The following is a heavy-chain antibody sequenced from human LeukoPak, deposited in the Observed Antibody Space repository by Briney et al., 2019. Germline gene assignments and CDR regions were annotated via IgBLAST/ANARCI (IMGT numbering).Heavy chain of an antibody. CDR2: INPNSGGT. CDR1: GYTFTGYY. Sequence: ASVKASCKASGYTFTGYYMHWVRQAPGQGLEWMGWINPNSGGTNYAQKFQGWVTMTRDTSISTAYMELSRLRSDDTAVYYCARQGKNQEEWELLGGRAGAFDIWGQGTMVTVSS. V-gene: IGHV1-2*04. J-gene: IGHJ3*02. CDR3: ARQGKNQEEWELLGGRAGAFDI. D-gene: IGHD1-26*01.